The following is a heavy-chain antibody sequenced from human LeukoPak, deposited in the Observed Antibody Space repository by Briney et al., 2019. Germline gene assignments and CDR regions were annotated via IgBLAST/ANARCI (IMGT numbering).Heavy chain of an antibody. V-gene: IGHV3-23*01. D-gene: IGHD6-13*01. CDR3: AKDSLGGQLVFDY. CDR1: GFTFSSYW. J-gene: IGHJ4*02. CDR2: ISGSGGST. Sequence: GGSLRLSCAASGFTFSSYWMHWVRQAPGKGLEWVSAISGSGGSTYYADSVKGRFTISRDNSKNTLYLQMNSLRAEDTAAYYCAKDSLGGQLVFDYWGQGTLVTVSS.